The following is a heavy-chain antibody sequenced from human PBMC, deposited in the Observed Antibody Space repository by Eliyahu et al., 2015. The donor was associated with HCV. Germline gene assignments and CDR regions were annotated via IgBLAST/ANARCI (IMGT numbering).Heavy chain of an antibody. Sequence: EVQLLESGGGLVQPGGSLRLSCAASGFTFSSYAXSWVRQAPGKGLEWVSAISGSGGSTYYADSVKGRFTISRDNSKNTLYLQMNSLRAEDTAVYYCAKVSTGGVAGIVDPWGQGTLVTVSS. CDR2: ISGSGGST. CDR1: GFTFSSYA. CDR3: AKVSTGGVAGIVDP. V-gene: IGHV3-23*01. D-gene: IGHD6-19*01. J-gene: IGHJ5*02.